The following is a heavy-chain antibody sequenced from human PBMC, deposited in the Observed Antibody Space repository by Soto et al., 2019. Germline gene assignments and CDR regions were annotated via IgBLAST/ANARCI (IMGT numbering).Heavy chain of an antibody. CDR1: GFTFSSYA. Sequence: GGSLRLSCAASGFTFSSYAMSWVRQAPGKGLEWVPAISGSGGSTYYADSVKGRFTISRDNSKNTLYLQMNSLRAEDTAVYYCAKDSGPATVNYYYYYYGMDVWGQGTTVTVSS. CDR2: ISGSGGST. V-gene: IGHV3-23*01. J-gene: IGHJ6*02. D-gene: IGHD4-4*01. CDR3: AKDSGPATVNYYYYYYGMDV.